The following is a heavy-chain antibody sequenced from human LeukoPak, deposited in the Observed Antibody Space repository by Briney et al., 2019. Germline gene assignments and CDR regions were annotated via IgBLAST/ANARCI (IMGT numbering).Heavy chain of an antibody. V-gene: IGHV4-59*08. J-gene: IGHJ4*02. Sequence: SETLSLTCTVSGDSVSRSYWTWIRQPPGKGLEWIGYIYYTGSTKYNPSLKSRVTISLDTSKNQFSLKLSSVTAADTAVYYCARFFGGVPNWGQGTLVTVSS. CDR1: GDSVSRSY. CDR3: ARFFGGVPN. CDR2: IYYTGST. D-gene: IGHD2-8*02.